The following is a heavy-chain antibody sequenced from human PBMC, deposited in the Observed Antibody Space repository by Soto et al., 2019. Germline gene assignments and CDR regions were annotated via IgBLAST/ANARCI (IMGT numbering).Heavy chain of an antibody. CDR1: DFTVSNAW. CDR3: TTLVTSIPDF. J-gene: IGHJ4*02. Sequence: GGSLRLSCAASDFTVSNAWMNWVRQAPGKGLEWVGRIKSKTDGGTVDYAAPVKGRFTISRDDSKNTLYLQMNSLKNEDTAVYYCTTLVTSIPDFWGQGTLVTVSS. V-gene: IGHV3-15*07. CDR2: IKSKTDGGTV. D-gene: IGHD2-21*02.